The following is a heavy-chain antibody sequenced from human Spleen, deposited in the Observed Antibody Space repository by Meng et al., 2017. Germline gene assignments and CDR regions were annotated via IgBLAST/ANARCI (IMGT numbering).Heavy chain of an antibody. Sequence: ASVKVSCKASGYTFTSYGISWVRQAPGQGLEWMGWINTNTGNPTYAQGFTGRCVFSLDTSVSTAYLQISSLKAADSAVYYCARLRNSGWSVNWFDPWGQGTLVTVSS. CDR3: ARLRNSGWSVNWFDP. CDR2: INTNTGNP. V-gene: IGHV7-4-1*02. D-gene: IGHD6-19*01. J-gene: IGHJ5*02. CDR1: GYTFTSYG.